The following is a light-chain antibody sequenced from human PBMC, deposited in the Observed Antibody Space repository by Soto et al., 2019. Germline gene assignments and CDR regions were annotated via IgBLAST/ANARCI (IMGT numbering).Light chain of an antibody. CDR2: GAS. Sequence: EILLTQSPGTRSLSPWERATLSCRAGQSVSSSYLAWYQQKPGQAPRLLIYGASSRATGIPDRFSGSGSGTDFTLTISRLEPEDFAVYYCQQYGSSPPWTFGQGTKVDI. V-gene: IGKV3-20*01. CDR3: QQYGSSPPWT. J-gene: IGKJ1*01. CDR1: QSVSSSY.